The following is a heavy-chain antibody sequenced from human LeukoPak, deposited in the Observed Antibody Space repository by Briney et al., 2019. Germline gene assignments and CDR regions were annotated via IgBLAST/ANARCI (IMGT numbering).Heavy chain of an antibody. V-gene: IGHV1-46*01. D-gene: IGHD4-17*01. CDR2: INPSDGGT. CDR1: GYTFTNYY. Sequence: ASVKVSCKASGYTFTNYYLHWVRQAPGHGLEWMAIINPSDGGTYYEQKLQGRVTVTRDTSTSTVYMELSSLRSEDTAIYYCARDTRTMTAVTRGQHYYYGLDVWGQGTTVTVSS. CDR3: ARDTRTMTAVTRGQHYYYGLDV. J-gene: IGHJ6*02.